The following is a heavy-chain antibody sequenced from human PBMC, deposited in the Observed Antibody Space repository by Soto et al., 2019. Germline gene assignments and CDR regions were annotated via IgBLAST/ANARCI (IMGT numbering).Heavy chain of an antibody. CDR1: GFTFSSYA. J-gene: IGHJ6*02. CDR3: ARAGRYYGSGSYYNADHYGMDV. Sequence: QVQLVESGGGVVQPGRSLRLSCAASGFTFSSYAMHWVRQAPGKGLEWVAVISYDGSNKYYADSVKGRFTISRDNSKNTLYLQMNSLRAEDTAVYYCARAGRYYGSGSYYNADHYGMDVWGQGTTVTVSS. V-gene: IGHV3-30-3*01. CDR2: ISYDGSNK. D-gene: IGHD3-10*01.